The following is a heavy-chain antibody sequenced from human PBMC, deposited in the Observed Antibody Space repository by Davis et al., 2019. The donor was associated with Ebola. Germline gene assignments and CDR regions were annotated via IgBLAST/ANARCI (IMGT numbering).Heavy chain of an antibody. CDR1: GFTFDDYA. D-gene: IGHD2-2*01. V-gene: IGHV3-9*01. CDR3: ARRQLPPDY. Sequence: SLKIPCAASGFTFDDYAMHWVRQAPGKGLEWVSGISWNSGSIYYDDSVKGRFTISRDNAKNSLYLQMNNLRAEDTAVYYCARRQLPPDYWGQGTLVTVSS. CDR2: ISWNSGSI. J-gene: IGHJ4*02.